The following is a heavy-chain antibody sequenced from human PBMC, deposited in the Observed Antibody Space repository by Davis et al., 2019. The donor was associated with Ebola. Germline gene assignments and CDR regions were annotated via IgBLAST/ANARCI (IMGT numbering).Heavy chain of an antibody. V-gene: IGHV4-30-2*01. CDR3: ARERRFSSWLDD. Sequence: PSETLSLTCAVSGGSISSGGYSWSWIRQPPGKGLEWIGYIFHNGNTYYNLSLESRITISLDRSKNQFSLNLTSVTAADTAVYYCARERRFSSWLDDWGQGTLVTVSS. J-gene: IGHJ5*02. CDR1: GGSISSGGYS. D-gene: IGHD6-13*01. CDR2: IFHNGNT.